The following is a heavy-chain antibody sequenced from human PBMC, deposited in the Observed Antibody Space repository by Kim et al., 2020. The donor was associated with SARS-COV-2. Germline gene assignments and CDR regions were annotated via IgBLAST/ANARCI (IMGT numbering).Heavy chain of an antibody. CDR2: IKQDASER. CDR3: ARYLWIPGRPIDY. D-gene: IGHD6-6*01. Sequence: GGSLRLSCAASGFTFGSYWMTWVRQAPGKGLEWVANIKQDASERYYVDSVRGRFTVSRDNAKNSLYLQMSTLGVEDTAVYYCARYLWIPGRPIDYWGQGTLVTVSS. V-gene: IGHV3-7*01. CDR1: GFTFGSYW. J-gene: IGHJ4*02.